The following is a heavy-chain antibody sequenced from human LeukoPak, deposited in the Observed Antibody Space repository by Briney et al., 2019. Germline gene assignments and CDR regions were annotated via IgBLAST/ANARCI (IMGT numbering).Heavy chain of an antibody. CDR3: ARVRWDNWNSKPIDY. J-gene: IGHJ4*02. D-gene: IGHD1-7*01. V-gene: IGHV4-4*07. CDR2: IYTSGST. CDR1: GGSISSYY. Sequence: SETLSLTCTVSGGSISSYYWSWIRQPAGKGLEWIGRIYTSGSTNYNPSLKSRVTISVDTSKNQFSLKLSSVTAADTAVYYCARVRWDNWNSKPIDYWGQGTLVTVSS.